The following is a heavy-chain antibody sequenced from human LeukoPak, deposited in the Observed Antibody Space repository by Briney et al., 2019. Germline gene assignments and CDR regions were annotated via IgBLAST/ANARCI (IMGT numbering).Heavy chain of an antibody. Sequence: GGSLRLSCAASGFTFSSYWMSWVRQAPGKGLEWVANIKQDGSEKYYVDAVKGRFIISRDNAKNSLFLQMNSLRAEDTAVYYCARDLPLYDILTGYHPTMDYWGQGTLVTVSS. CDR2: IKQDGSEK. CDR1: GFTFSSYW. D-gene: IGHD3-9*01. V-gene: IGHV3-7*01. J-gene: IGHJ4*02. CDR3: ARDLPLYDILTGYHPTMDY.